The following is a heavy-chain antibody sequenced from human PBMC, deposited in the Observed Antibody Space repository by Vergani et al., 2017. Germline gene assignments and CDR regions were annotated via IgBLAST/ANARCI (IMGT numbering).Heavy chain of an antibody. J-gene: IGHJ4*02. CDR1: GFTFSSYG. Sequence: VQLVESGGGVVRPGGSLRLSCAASGFTFSSYGMHWVRQAPGKGLEWVSAISGSGGSTYYADSVKGRFTISRDNSKNTLYLQMNSLRAEDTAVYYCARDRSNQWLFSPPPDYWGQGTLVTVSS. V-gene: IGHV3-NL1*01. CDR3: ARDRSNQWLFSPPPDY. D-gene: IGHD6-19*01. CDR2: ISGSGGST.